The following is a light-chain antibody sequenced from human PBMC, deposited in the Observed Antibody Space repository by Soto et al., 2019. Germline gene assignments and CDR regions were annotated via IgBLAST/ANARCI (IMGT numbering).Light chain of an antibody. V-gene: IGKV3-11*01. CDR2: DAS. Sequence: EIVLTQSPATLSLSPGERATLSCRASQSVSSYLAWYQQKPGQAPRLLIYDASNRATGIPARFSGSGSGTDFTLTISSLETEELAVDYCKQRSNWPYTFGQGTKLDIK. CDR1: QSVSSY. J-gene: IGKJ2*01. CDR3: KQRSNWPYT.